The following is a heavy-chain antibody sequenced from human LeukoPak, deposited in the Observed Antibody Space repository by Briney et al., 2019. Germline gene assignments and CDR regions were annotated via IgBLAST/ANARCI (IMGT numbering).Heavy chain of an antibody. CDR1: GFTFSKYA. CDR2: ISGSGTT. CDR3: AKDPMVRGSTYDH. V-gene: IGHV3-23*01. D-gene: IGHD3-10*01. J-gene: IGHJ4*02. Sequence: GGSPRLSCVASGFTFSKYAMTWVRQAPGKGLEWVSSISGSGTTYYAESVKGRFTVSRDNSKNSLYLQVNSLRAEDTAVYYCAKDPMVRGSTYDHWGQGTLVTVSS.